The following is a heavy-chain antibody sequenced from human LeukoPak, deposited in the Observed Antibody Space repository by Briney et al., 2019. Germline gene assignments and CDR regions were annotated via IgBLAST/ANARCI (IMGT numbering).Heavy chain of an antibody. CDR2: IKHNGSEK. CDR1: GFTFSSYW. D-gene: IGHD3-22*01. Sequence: GGSLRLSCAASGFTFSSYWMSWVRQAPGKGLEWVANIKHNGSEKYYADSVKGRFTISRDNAKNSLYLQMNSLRAEDTAVYYCARDEYDSSGYSQEDYYYYCMDVWGQGTTVTVSS. CDR3: ARDEYDSSGYSQEDYYYYCMDV. V-gene: IGHV3-7*01. J-gene: IGHJ6*02.